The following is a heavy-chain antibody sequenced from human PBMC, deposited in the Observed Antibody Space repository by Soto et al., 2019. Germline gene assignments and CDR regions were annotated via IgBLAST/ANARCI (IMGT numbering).Heavy chain of an antibody. J-gene: IGHJ4*02. V-gene: IGHV4-34*01. CDR1: SGSFSGYY. Sequence: PSETLSLTCSIYSGSFSGYYWSWIRQPPGKGLEWIGEISQSGHTNYSPSLKSRVSISIDTSKKQFSLNLASVSAADTAVYYCARAPKVSGSSQTRPDFWGQGTLVTAPQ. CDR2: ISQSGHT. D-gene: IGHD6-6*01. CDR3: ARAPKVSGSSQTRPDF.